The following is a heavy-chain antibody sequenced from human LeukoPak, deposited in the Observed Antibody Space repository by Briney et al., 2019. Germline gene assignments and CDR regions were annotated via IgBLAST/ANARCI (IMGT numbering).Heavy chain of an antibody. CDR1: GGSISTYY. CDR3: ARDSGTTGEVKFDP. CDR2: IYTSGST. Sequence: PSPTPSLTCSVVGGSISTYYWSCLRHPARKRLELIGRIYTSGSTNYNPSLKSRVTMAVDTSKTQFSLKLSSVTAADTAVYYCARDSGTTGEVKFDPWGQGTLVTVSA. D-gene: IGHD3-10*01. V-gene: IGHV4-4*07. J-gene: IGHJ5*02.